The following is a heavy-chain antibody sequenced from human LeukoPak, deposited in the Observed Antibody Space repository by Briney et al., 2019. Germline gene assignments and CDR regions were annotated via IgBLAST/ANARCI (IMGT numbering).Heavy chain of an antibody. Sequence: GGSLRLSCAASGFTFSSYAMSWVRQAPGKGLEWVAVISYYGSNKYYADSVKGRFTISRDNSKNTLYLQMNSLRAEDTAVYYCARVAGLVAGSFDYWGQGTLVTVSS. V-gene: IGHV3-30-3*01. J-gene: IGHJ4*02. CDR3: ARVAGLVAGSFDY. CDR1: GFTFSSYA. CDR2: ISYYGSNK. D-gene: IGHD6-19*01.